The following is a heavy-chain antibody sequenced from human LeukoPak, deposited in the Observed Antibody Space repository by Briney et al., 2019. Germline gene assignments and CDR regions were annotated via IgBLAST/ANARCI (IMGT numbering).Heavy chain of an antibody. CDR1: GGSFSSYY. CDR3: ARSLWRTTGGDYFDY. CDR2: IYYSGST. J-gene: IGHJ4*02. D-gene: IGHD4-17*01. Sequence: SETLSLTCAVYGGSFSSYYWGWIRQPPGKGLEGIGSIYYSGSTYYNPSLKSRVTISVDTSKNQFSLKLSSVTAADTAVYYCARSLWRTTGGDYFDYWGQGTLVTVSS. V-gene: IGHV4-39*01.